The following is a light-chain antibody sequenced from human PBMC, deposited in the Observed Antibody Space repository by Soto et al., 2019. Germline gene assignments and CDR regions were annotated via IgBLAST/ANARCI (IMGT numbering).Light chain of an antibody. Sequence: QPVLTQSPSASASLGASVKLTCTLSSGHSSYAITWHQKQPGKGPRYLMDLNNDGSHTKGDGIPDRFSGSSSGADHYLIISSLQSEDEADYYCQTWGTGFQFFGGGTKLTVL. CDR1: SGHSSYA. CDR2: LNNDGSH. J-gene: IGLJ2*01. CDR3: QTWGTGFQF. V-gene: IGLV4-69*01.